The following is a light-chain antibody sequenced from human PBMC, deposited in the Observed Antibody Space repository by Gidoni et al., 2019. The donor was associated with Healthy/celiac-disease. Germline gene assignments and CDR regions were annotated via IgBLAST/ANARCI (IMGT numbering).Light chain of an antibody. J-gene: IGKJ2*03. CDR2: KAS. CDR1: QSISSW. CDR3: HQYNSYSPYS. Sequence: DIQMTQSPSTLSASVGDRVTITCRASQSISSWLAWYPQKPGKAPKLLIYKASSLESGVPSRFRGSGSGTEFTLTISSLQPDDFATYYCHQYNSYSPYSFGQGTKLEIK. V-gene: IGKV1-5*03.